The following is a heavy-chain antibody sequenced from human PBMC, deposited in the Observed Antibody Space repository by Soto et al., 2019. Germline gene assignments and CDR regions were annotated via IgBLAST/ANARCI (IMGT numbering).Heavy chain of an antibody. D-gene: IGHD3-9*01. Sequence: QVQLQESGPGLVKPSETLSLTCTVSGGSISSYYWAWIRQPPGKGLEWIGYFYYTGSTSYNPSLKSRGTMSVDTSKNQFSLNLSSVTAADTAVYYCARVKYYDILSSIDYWGQGTLATVSS. CDR3: ARVKYYDILSSIDY. J-gene: IGHJ4*02. CDR1: GGSISSYY. CDR2: FYYTGST. V-gene: IGHV4-59*01.